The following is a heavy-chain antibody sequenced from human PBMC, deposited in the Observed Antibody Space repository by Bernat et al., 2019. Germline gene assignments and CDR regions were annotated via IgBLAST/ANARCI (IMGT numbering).Heavy chain of an antibody. D-gene: IGHD6-19*01. CDR2: IWYDGSNK. Sequence: QVQLVESGGGVVQPGRSLRLSCAASGFTFSSYGMHWVRQAPGKGLEWVAVIWYDGSNKYYADSVKGRFTISRDNSKNTLYLQMNSLRAEDTAVYYCAREYRGEIAVAGPMWFHDAFDIWGQGTMVTVSS. J-gene: IGHJ3*02. CDR1: GFTFSSYG. CDR3: AREYRGEIAVAGPMWFHDAFDI. V-gene: IGHV3-33*01.